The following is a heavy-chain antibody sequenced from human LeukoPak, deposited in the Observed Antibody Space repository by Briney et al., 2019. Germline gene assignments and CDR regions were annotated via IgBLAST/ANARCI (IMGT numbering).Heavy chain of an antibody. CDR3: ARGYYSSTSCTTFDY. CDR1: GGSIGSNSYY. D-gene: IGHD2-2*01. CDR2: VYYSGST. J-gene: IGHJ4*02. V-gene: IGHV4-39*01. Sequence: PSETLSLTCTVSGGSIGSNSYYRAWIRQPPGRGLEWIGSVYYSGSTYYNPSLKSRVTISVDTSKSQFSLNLRSVTAADTAVYYCARGYYSSTSCTTFDYWAQGTLVTVSS.